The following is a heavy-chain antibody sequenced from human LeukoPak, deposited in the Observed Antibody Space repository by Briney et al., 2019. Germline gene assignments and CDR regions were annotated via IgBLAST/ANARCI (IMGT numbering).Heavy chain of an antibody. CDR3: AKDYSGTYFDY. Sequence: GGSLRLSCVASGFTFNNYGIRWVRQAPGKGLEWVAVIWYDGSNKYYADSVKGRFTISRDNSKNTVYLEMNSLRVEDTAVYYCAKDYSGTYFDYWGQGTLVTVSS. J-gene: IGHJ4*02. V-gene: IGHV3-33*06. D-gene: IGHD1-26*01. CDR1: GFTFNNYG. CDR2: IWYDGSNK.